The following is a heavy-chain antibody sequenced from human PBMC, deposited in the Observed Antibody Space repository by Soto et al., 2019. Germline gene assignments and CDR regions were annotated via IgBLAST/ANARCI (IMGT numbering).Heavy chain of an antibody. CDR3: ARGFYGSGSGRMGYYYYYYMGV. V-gene: IGHV4-34*01. J-gene: IGHJ6*03. CDR1: GGSFSGYY. CDR2: INHSGST. Sequence: PSETLSLTCAVYGGSFSGYYWSWIRQPPGKGLEWIGEINHSGSTNYNPSLKSRVTISVDTSKNQFSLKLSSVTAADTAVYYCARGFYGSGSGRMGYYYYYYMGVWGKGTTVTVSS. D-gene: IGHD3-10*01.